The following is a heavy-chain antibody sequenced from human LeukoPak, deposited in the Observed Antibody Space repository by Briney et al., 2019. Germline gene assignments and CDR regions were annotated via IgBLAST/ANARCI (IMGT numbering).Heavy chain of an antibody. D-gene: IGHD2-15*01. V-gene: IGHV3-64*01. CDR3: AREGGG. Sequence: PGGSLRLSCAASGFTFSNSVLYWVRQAPGKGLEFVSGISHNDDTTYYANSVKGRFTISRDNSKNTLYLQMGSLRAEDMAVYYCAREGGGWGQGTLVTVSS. J-gene: IGHJ4*02. CDR2: ISHNDDTT. CDR1: GFTFSNSV.